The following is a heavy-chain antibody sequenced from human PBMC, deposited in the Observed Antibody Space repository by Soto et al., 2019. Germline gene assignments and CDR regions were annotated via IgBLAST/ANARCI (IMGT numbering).Heavy chain of an antibody. D-gene: IGHD6-19*01. CDR2: MYWNDDK. CDR1: GVSRSTSGVG. V-gene: IGHV2-5*01. CDR3: APCSGDEILHY. Sequence: QITLKQSGPTLVKPTQTLTLTCTISGVSRSTSGVGVGCIRQPPGKALEWLAFMYWNDDKRYSPSLKSRLTITKDTSKNQVVLRLTDMDPVDTARYYCAPCSGDEILHYWGQGTLVTVSS. J-gene: IGHJ4*02.